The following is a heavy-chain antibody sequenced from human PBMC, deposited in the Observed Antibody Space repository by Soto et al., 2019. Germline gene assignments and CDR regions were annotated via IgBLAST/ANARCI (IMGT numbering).Heavy chain of an antibody. J-gene: IGHJ6*02. CDR2: IYYSGST. Sequence: SETLSLTCTVSGGSISSSSYYWGWIRQPPGKGLEWIGSIYYSGSTYYNPSLKSRVTISVDTSKNQFSLKLSSVTAADTAVYYCARWGGQYYYGSGTTKHRYGMDVWGQGTTVNVSS. CDR3: ARWGGQYYYGSGTTKHRYGMDV. D-gene: IGHD3-10*01. CDR1: GGSISSSSYY. V-gene: IGHV4-39*01.